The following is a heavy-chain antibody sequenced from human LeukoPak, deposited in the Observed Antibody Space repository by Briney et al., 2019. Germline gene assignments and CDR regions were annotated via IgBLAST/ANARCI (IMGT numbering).Heavy chain of an antibody. Sequence: ASVKVSCKASGYTLTSYGISWVRQAPGQGLEWMGWISAYNGNTNYAQKFQGRVTITADKSTSTAYMELSSLRSDDTAVYYCARGSPPRRNYDSRGYYSYYFDYWGQGTLVTVSS. CDR3: ARGSPPRRNYDSRGYYSYYFDY. V-gene: IGHV1-18*01. CDR1: GYTLTSYG. CDR2: ISAYNGNT. J-gene: IGHJ4*02. D-gene: IGHD3-22*01.